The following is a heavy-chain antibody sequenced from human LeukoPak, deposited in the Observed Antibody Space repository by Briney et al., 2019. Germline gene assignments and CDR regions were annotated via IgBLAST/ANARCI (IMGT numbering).Heavy chain of an antibody. CDR3: SRSLNS. Sequence: GGSLRLSCAASGFSFSSSWMEWVRQAPGKGLEWVANIKPDGSDKSYVDSVKGRFTISRDNAKDSLYLEMDSLRVEDTALYYCSRSLNSWGQGALVTVSS. CDR2: IKPDGSDK. V-gene: IGHV3-7*01. J-gene: IGHJ5*02. CDR1: GFSFSSSW.